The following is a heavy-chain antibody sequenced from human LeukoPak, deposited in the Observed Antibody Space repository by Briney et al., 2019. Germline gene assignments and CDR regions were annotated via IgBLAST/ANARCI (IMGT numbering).Heavy chain of an antibody. Sequence: GGSLRLSCVASGFNFANYWMSWVRQAPGKGLEWVANIGQSGSEKNYVDSVKGRFTIFRDNARNSLYLQMDSLRAEDTAVYYCARDPGWYRADYWGQGTLLTVSS. V-gene: IGHV3-7*01. D-gene: IGHD6-19*01. CDR3: ARDPGWYRADY. J-gene: IGHJ4*02. CDR1: GFNFANYW. CDR2: IGQSGSEK.